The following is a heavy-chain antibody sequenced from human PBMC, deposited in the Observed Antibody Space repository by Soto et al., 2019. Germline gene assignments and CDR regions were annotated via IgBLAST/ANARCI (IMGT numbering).Heavy chain of an antibody. CDR1: GGSIYRSGYY. CDR3: GKVLVGAPGHTYSDS. CDR2: IDYNGAT. V-gene: IGHV4-39*01. Sequence: PSETLSLTCTVSGGSIYRSGYYWGWIRQPPGRGLEWIGNIDYNGATYSNPSLKSRVTISRDTSKNQFSLKLTYVTAADTALYYCGKVLVGAPGHTYSDSWDPGTLVTVSS. J-gene: IGHJ4*02. D-gene: IGHD2-15*01.